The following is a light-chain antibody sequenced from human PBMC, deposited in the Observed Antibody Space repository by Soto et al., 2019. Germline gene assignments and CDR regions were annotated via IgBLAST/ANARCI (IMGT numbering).Light chain of an antibody. V-gene: IGKV3-11*01. CDR3: QQRSNWP. CDR2: DAS. J-gene: IGKJ2*01. CDR1: QSVSSY. Sequence: EIVLTQSPATLSLSPGERATLSCRASQSVSSYLAWYQQKPGQAPRLLIYDASNRSTGIPARFSGSGSGTAFTLTISSLEPEDFAVYYCQQRSNWPFGQGTKLEIK.